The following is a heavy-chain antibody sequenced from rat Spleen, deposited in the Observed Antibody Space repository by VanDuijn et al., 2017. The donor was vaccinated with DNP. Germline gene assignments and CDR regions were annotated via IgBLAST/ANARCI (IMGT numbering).Heavy chain of an antibody. CDR2: IKAKSNNYAT. CDR1: GFTFSYAW. Sequence: EVQLVETGGSLVQPGKSLKLTCATSGFTFSYAWMHWVRQSPEKQLEWVAQIKAKSNNYATYYVESVKGRFTISRDDSKSSIYLQMNNLKEEDNAIYYCAHPSYWGQGTLVTVSS. CDR3: AHPSY. J-gene: IGHJ3*01. D-gene: IGHD3-8*01. V-gene: IGHV6-8*01.